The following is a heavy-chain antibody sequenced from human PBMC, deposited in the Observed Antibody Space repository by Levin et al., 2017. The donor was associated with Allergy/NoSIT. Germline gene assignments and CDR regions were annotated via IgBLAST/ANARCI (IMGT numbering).Heavy chain of an antibody. CDR2: ISSSSTYI. J-gene: IGHJ6*02. Sequence: PGGSLRLSCAASGFAFGTFTMNWFRQAPGKGLEWVSSISSSSTYIYYADSVKGRFTVSRDNAKNSLYLQMNSLTSEYTAVYYCAKEGGTYYYYYGMDVWGQGTAVTVSS. D-gene: IGHD1-26*01. V-gene: IGHV3-21*01. CDR3: AKEGGTYYYYYGMDV. CDR1: GFAFGTFT.